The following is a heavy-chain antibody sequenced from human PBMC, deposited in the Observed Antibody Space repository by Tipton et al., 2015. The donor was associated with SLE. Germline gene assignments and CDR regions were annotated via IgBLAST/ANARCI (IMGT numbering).Heavy chain of an antibody. CDR3: ARVPPDWGGDYYVDV. J-gene: IGHJ6*03. D-gene: IGHD7-27*01. CDR1: GGSISSSSYY. V-gene: IGHV4-39*07. Sequence: TLSLTCTVSGGSISSSSYYWGWIRQPPGKGLEWIGSIYYSGSTYYNPSLKSRVTISVDTSKNQFSLKRCSVTAADTAVYYCARVPPDWGGDYYVDVWGKGTTVTVS. CDR2: IYYSGST.